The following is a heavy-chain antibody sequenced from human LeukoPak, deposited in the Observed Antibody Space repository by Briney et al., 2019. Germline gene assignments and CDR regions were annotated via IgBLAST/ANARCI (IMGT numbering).Heavy chain of an antibody. CDR2: INPSRNT. CDR1: GGSFSGYY. CDR3: ARRYDFWSGYPPPLDY. V-gene: IGHV4-34*01. J-gene: IGHJ4*02. D-gene: IGHD3-3*01. Sequence: SETLSLTCAVFGGSFSGYYWNWIRQPPGKGLEWIGQINPSRNTNYNPSLKSRVTISVDTSKKQFSLKLSSVTAADTAVYYCARRYDFWSGYPPPLDYWGQGTLVAVSS.